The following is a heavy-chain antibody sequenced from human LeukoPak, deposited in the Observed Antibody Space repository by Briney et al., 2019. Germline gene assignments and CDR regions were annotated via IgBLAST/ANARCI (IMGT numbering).Heavy chain of an antibody. D-gene: IGHD2-2*01. Sequence: GGSLRLSCAASGFTFSSYAMSWVRQAPGKGLEWVSAISGSGGSTYYADSVKGRFTISRDNSKNTLYLQMNSLRAEDTAVYYCAKDPGYCSSTSCYAWSDPWGQGTLVTVSS. CDR2: ISGSGGST. V-gene: IGHV3-23*01. J-gene: IGHJ5*02. CDR3: AKDPGYCSSTSCYAWSDP. CDR1: GFTFSSYA.